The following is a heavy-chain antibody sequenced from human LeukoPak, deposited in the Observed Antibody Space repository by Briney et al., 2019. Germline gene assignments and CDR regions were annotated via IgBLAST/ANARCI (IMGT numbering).Heavy chain of an antibody. Sequence: SETLSLTCTVAGISISDFHWSWLRQSPEKGLEWIGWITNSGDANCNPSLESRLAMSADTSKSQLSLRVTSVTDADTAVYYCARHVEHAAYFHHWGQGKLVTVSS. CDR2: ITNSGDA. V-gene: IGHV4-59*08. D-gene: IGHD1/OR15-1a*01. CDR3: ARHVEHAAYFHH. J-gene: IGHJ4*02. CDR1: GISISDFH.